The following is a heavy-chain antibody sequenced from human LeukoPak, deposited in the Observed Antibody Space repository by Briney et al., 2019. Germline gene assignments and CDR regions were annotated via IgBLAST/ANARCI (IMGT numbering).Heavy chain of an antibody. CDR2: ILNSGTTT. V-gene: IGHV3-48*03. CDR3: ARGRYYGMDV. Sequence: PGGSLRLSCAASGFTFSSYEMNWVRQAPGKGLEWVSYILNSGTTTYYADSVKGRFTISRDNAKNSLYLQMNSLRGEDTAVYYCARGRYYGMDVWGQGTTVTVSS. CDR1: GFTFSSYE. J-gene: IGHJ6*02.